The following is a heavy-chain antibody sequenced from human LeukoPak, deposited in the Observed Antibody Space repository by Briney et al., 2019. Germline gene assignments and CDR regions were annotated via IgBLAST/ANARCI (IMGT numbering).Heavy chain of an antibody. V-gene: IGHV3-7*01. CDR3: ARQYTSTWNVWFDP. Sequence: GGSLRLSCAASGFTFSSYSMNWVRQAPGKGLEWVANIKQDGSVKYYVDSVKGRFTISRDNAKNSLYLQMNSLRAEDTAVYYCARQYTSTWNVWFDPWGQGTLVTVSS. CDR1: GFTFSSYS. CDR2: IKQDGSVK. D-gene: IGHD6-13*01. J-gene: IGHJ5*02.